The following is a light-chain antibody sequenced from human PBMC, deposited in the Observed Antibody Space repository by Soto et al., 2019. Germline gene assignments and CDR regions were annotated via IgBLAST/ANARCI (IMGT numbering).Light chain of an antibody. V-gene: IGKV1-39*01. CDR2: AAS. CDR3: QQSYNTPRT. J-gene: IGKJ3*01. Sequence: DIQMTQSPSSLSAPVGDRITITCRASQSTGTYLNWYQQKPGKAPNLLISAASSLQSGVPSRFTGSGSGTDFTLTISSLQPEDFATYYCQQSYNTPRTFGPGTKVDIK. CDR1: QSTGTY.